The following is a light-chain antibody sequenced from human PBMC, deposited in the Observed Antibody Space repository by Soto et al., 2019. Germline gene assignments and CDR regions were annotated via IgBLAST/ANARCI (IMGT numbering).Light chain of an antibody. CDR1: QSIRSNH. CDR3: QQYDNSFRT. J-gene: IGKJ1*01. CDR2: GAS. Sequence: EIVLTQSPGTLSLSPGERATLSCRASQSIRSNHLAWYQQKPSQAPRPLIYGASSRATGTPDRFSGSGSGTDFTLTISRLEPEDFAVYHCQQYDNSFRTFGQGTKVDI. V-gene: IGKV3-20*01.